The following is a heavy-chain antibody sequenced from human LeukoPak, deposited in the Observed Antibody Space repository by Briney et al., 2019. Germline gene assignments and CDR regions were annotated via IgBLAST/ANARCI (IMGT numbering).Heavy chain of an antibody. Sequence: GGSLRLSCAASGFTFSSYAMSWVRQAPGKGLEWVSAISGSGGSTYYADSVKGRFTISRDNSKNTLYLQMNSLRAEDTAVYYCARESSWYYYYGMDVWGQGTTVTVSS. V-gene: IGHV3-23*01. CDR2: ISGSGGST. CDR3: ARESSWYYYYGMDV. CDR1: GFTFSSYA. D-gene: IGHD6-13*01. J-gene: IGHJ6*02.